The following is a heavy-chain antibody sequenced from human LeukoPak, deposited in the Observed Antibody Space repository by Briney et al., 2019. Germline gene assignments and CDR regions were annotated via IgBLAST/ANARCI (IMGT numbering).Heavy chain of an antibody. CDR2: IQYDTTNK. CDR1: EFNFNNYG. V-gene: IGHV3-30*02. J-gene: IGHJ6*03. Sequence: GGSLRLSCAASEFNFNNYGMHWVRQAPGKGLEWVAFIQYDTTNKYYADSVKGRFSISRDNSKKTLYLQMNSLRAEDTAVYYCVKDSKLGALYYYYMDVWGKGTTVTVAS. D-gene: IGHD7-27*01. CDR3: VKDSKLGALYYYYMDV.